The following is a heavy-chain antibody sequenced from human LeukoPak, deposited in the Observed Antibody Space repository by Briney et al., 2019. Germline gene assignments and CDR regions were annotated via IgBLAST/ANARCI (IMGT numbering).Heavy chain of an antibody. CDR1: GFTFSSYG. CDR3: AKASRYYDSSGYFDY. D-gene: IGHD3-22*01. Sequence: TGRSLRLSCAASGFTFSSYGMHWVRQAPGKGLEWVAVISYDGSNKYYADSVKGRFTIFRDNSKNTLYLQMNSLRAEDTAVYYCAKASRYYDSSGYFDYWGQGTLVTVSS. CDR2: ISYDGSNK. J-gene: IGHJ4*02. V-gene: IGHV3-30*18.